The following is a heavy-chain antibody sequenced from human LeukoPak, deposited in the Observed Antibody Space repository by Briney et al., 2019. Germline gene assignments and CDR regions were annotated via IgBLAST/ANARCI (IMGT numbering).Heavy chain of an antibody. CDR3: ARLGSEMATIRALGY. J-gene: IGHJ4*02. Sequence: GGSLRLSCAASGFTFSDYYMSWIRQAPGKGLEWVSYISSSGSTIYYADSVKGRFTISRDNAKSSLYLQMTSLRAEDPAVYYCARLGSEMATIRALGYWGQGTLVTVSS. CDR2: ISSSGSTI. V-gene: IGHV3-11*04. D-gene: IGHD5-24*01. CDR1: GFTFSDYY.